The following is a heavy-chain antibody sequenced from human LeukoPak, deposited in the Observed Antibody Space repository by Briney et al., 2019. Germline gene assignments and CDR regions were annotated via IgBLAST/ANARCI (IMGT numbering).Heavy chain of an antibody. V-gene: IGHV3-30-3*01. CDR2: ISYDGINK. J-gene: IGHJ4*02. CDR3: ARENGYSSGPFDY. D-gene: IGHD6-19*01. CDR1: GFTFSHYA. Sequence: GRSLRLSRAASGFTFSHYAMHWVRQAPGKGLEWVAVISYDGINKYYADSVKGRLTISRDNSKNTLYLQMNSLRAEDTAVYYCARENGYSSGPFDYWGQGTLVTVSS.